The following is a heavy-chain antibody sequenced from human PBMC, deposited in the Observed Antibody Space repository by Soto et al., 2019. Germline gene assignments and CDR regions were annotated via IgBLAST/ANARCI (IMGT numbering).Heavy chain of an antibody. D-gene: IGHD6-19*01. J-gene: IGHJ4*02. Sequence: GGSLRLSCAAAGFTFSNYWMNCVRQVPGKELVWVSRINSDGSSTTYADYVKGRFTISRDNAKSTLYLQMNSLRAEDTAVYYCARDPAPSGWYDYWGQGTLVTVSS. CDR3: ARDPAPSGWYDY. V-gene: IGHV3-74*01. CDR1: GFTFSNYW. CDR2: INSDGSST.